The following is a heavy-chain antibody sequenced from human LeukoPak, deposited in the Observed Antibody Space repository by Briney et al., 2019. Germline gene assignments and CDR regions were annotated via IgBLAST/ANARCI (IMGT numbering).Heavy chain of an antibody. CDR3: AKDHKDDSSFDY. Sequence: GASVKVSCKTSGYTFTSYGMHWVRQAPGQSLEWMGWINGGNGNTKYSEKLQGRVTIIRDTSASTAYMELSSLRAEDTAVYYCAKDHKDDSSFDYWGQGTLVTVSS. V-gene: IGHV1-3*01. D-gene: IGHD6-13*01. CDR1: GYTFTSYG. CDR2: INGGNGNT. J-gene: IGHJ4*02.